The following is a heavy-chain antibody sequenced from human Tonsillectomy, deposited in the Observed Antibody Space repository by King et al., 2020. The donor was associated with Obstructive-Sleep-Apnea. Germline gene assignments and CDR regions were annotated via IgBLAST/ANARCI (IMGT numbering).Heavy chain of an antibody. J-gene: IGHJ4*02. CDR2: INPSGGTT. CDR1: QYTFTSYY. CDR3: ARGFGRRLWFGGLLG. V-gene: IGHV1-46*01. Sequence: QLVQSGAEVKKPGASVKISCKASQYTFTSYYMHWVRQAPGQGLEWMGIINPSGGTTNYAQKFQGRVTVTRDTSTNTVYMELGSLRSEDTAVYYCARGFGRRLWFGGLLGWGQGTLVTVSS. D-gene: IGHD3-10*01.